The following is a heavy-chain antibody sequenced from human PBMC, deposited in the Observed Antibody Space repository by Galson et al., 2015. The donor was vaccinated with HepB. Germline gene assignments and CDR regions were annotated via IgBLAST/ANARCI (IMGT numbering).Heavy chain of an antibody. V-gene: IGHV3-30*04. CDR3: ARDYASSWYFNHYYGMDV. D-gene: IGHD6-13*01. CDR2: VSSDESNK. J-gene: IGHJ6*02. Sequence: SLRLSCAASGFTFSAYAMHWVRQAPGKGLEWVALVSSDESNKYYADSARGRFTISRDNSKNTLYLQMNSLRAEDTAGYYCARDYASSWYFNHYYGMDVWGQGTTVTVSS. CDR1: GFTFSAYA.